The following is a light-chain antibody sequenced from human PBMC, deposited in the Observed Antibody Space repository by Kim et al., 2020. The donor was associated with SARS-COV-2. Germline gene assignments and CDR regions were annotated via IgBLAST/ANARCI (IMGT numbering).Light chain of an antibody. V-gene: IGKV1-33*01. CDR2: DAF. CDR1: QDIRNF. Sequence: DIQMTQSPSSLSASVGDRVNITCQASQDIRNFLNWYQQKPGKAPKLLIYDAFVLGTGVSSRFSGTASGTDFTLTITSLQPEDIAAYFCQQYDNLPVTFGGGTKVDIK. J-gene: IGKJ4*01. CDR3: QQYDNLPVT.